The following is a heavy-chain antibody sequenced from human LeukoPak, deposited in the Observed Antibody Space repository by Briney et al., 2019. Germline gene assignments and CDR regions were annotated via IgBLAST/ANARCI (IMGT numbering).Heavy chain of an antibody. CDR3: ARREVGTTFYYYYMDV. V-gene: IGHV4-59*12. J-gene: IGHJ6*03. Sequence: SETLSLTCTVSGGSISSYYWSWIRQPPGKGLEWIGYIYYSGSTNYKSSLKSRVTISVDTSKNQFSLKLSSVTAADTAVYYCARREVGTTFYYYYMDVWGKGTTVTVSS. CDR2: IYYSGST. D-gene: IGHD1-26*01. CDR1: GGSISSYY.